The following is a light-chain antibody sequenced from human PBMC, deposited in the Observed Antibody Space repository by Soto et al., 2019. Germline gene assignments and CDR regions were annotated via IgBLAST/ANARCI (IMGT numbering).Light chain of an antibody. CDR2: AAS. CDR3: KHYNKWHLT. Sequence: EVVMTQSRSTLSVSPGEKSTLSCRASQSVSSNLAWYQQKPGQAPTLLIYAASARATGIPVRFSGSRSGTDLTTTISSLQSEDFEVYYCKHYNKWHLTLGQGKKVDIK. V-gene: IGKV3-15*01. J-gene: IGKJ2*01. CDR1: QSVSSN.